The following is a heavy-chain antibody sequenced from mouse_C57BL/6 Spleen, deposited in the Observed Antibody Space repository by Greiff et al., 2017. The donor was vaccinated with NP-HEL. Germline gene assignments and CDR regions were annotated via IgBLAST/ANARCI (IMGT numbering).Heavy chain of an antibody. CDR1: GFTFSDYY. D-gene: IGHD1-1*01. Sequence: EVQLVESEGGLVQPGSSMKLSCTASGFTFSDYYMAWVRQVPEKGLEWVANINYDGSSTYYLDSLKSRFIISRDNAKNILYLQMSSLKSEDTATYYCATTTVVGRYFDVWGTGTTVTVSS. J-gene: IGHJ1*03. V-gene: IGHV5-16*01. CDR2: INYDGSST. CDR3: ATTTVVGRYFDV.